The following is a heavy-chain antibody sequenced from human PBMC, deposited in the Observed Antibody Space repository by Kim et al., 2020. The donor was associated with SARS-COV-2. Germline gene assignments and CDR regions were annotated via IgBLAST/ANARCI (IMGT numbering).Heavy chain of an antibody. J-gene: IGHJ6*03. D-gene: IGHD3-22*01. Sequence: SVKVSCKASGGTFSSYAIIWVRQAPGQGIEWMGRIIPILGIANYAQKFQGRVTITADKSTSTAYMELSSLRSADTAVYYCAREFVSYYDSSGYYFFYY. V-gene: IGHV1-69*04. CDR1: GGTFSSYA. CDR2: IIPILGIA. CDR3: AREFVSYYDSSGYYFFYY.